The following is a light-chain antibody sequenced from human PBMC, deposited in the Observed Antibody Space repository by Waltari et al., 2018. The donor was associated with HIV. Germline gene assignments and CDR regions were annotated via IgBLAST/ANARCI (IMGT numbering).Light chain of an antibody. V-gene: IGKV3-11*01. Sequence: EIVLTQSQATLSLSPGERATLSCRASQSVSSYLAWYQQKPGQAPRLLLYDASNRATGIPARFSGSGSGTDFTLTISSLEPEDFAVYYCQQRSNWPLTFGQGTRLEIK. CDR3: QQRSNWPLT. CDR1: QSVSSY. J-gene: IGKJ5*01. CDR2: DAS.